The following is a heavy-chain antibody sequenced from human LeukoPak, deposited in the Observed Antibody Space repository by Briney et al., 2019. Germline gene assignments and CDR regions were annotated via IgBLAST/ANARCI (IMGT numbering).Heavy chain of an antibody. Sequence: GRSLRLSCAASGFTFDDYAMHWVRQAPGKGLEWVSGISWNRGSIGYADSVKGRFTISRDNAKNSLYLQMSSLRAEDTALYYCVKDIKGGSTWYAFDYWGQGTLVTVSS. CDR1: GFTFDDYA. D-gene: IGHD6-13*01. J-gene: IGHJ4*02. V-gene: IGHV3-9*01. CDR2: ISWNRGSI. CDR3: VKDIKGGSTWYAFDY.